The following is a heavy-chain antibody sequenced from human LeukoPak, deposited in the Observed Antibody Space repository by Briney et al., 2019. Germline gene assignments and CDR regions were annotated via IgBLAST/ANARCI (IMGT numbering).Heavy chain of an antibody. J-gene: IGHJ3*01. CDR1: GFTVSSNY. D-gene: IGHD3-22*01. V-gene: IGHV3-66*02. CDR2: IYSGGST. CDR3: AREPIYYYDSSGYVDA. Sequence: PGGSLRLSCAASGFTVSSNYMSWVRQAPGKGLEWVSVIYSGGSTYYADSVKDRFTISRDNSKNTLYLQMNSLRAEDTAVYYCAREPIYYYDSSGYVDAWGQGTMVTVSS.